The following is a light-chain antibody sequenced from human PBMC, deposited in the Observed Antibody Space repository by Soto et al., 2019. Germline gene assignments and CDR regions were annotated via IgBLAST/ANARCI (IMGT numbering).Light chain of an antibody. J-gene: IGLJ1*01. Sequence: QSTVTQSASVSGSPGQSSAISCTGTRRAVGSYNLVSWDQQHLGKAPNHVIYEDTKRPSGVSDRFSGSKSGNTASLTISGLQAEDGADYYCCSYATSSTYVFGTGT. V-gene: IGLV2-23*01. CDR2: EDT. CDR3: CSYATSSTYV. CDR1: RRAVGSYNL.